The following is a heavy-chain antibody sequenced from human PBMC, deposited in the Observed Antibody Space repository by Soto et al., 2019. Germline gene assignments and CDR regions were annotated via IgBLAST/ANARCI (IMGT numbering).Heavy chain of an antibody. CDR3: ARDDPGNGIGY. V-gene: IGHV3-74*03. CDR2: IDCDGIRT. CDR1: GFTFSRYW. J-gene: IGHJ4*02. D-gene: IGHD3-3*01. Sequence: EVQLVESGGGLVQPGGSLRLSCAASGFTFSRYWMHWVRRAPGKGLVWVSHIDCDGIRTTYADYVKGRFTISRDNPKNTLYLQMNSLGAGDTAVDYFARDDPGNGIGYWGQGTLVTVAA.